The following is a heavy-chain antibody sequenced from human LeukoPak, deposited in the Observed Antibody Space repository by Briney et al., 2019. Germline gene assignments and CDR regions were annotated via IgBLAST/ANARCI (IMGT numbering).Heavy chain of an antibody. V-gene: IGHV3-23*01. D-gene: IGHD2-8*01. CDR1: GFTFSSYS. CDR2: ISGSGGST. CDR3: AKDNSVLMVYAHWY. J-gene: IGHJ4*02. Sequence: GGSLRLSCAASGFTFSSYSMNWVRQAPGKGLEWVSAISGSGGSTYYADSVKGRFTISRDNSKNTLYLQMNSLRAEDTAVYYCAKDNSVLMVYAHWYWGQGTLVTVSS.